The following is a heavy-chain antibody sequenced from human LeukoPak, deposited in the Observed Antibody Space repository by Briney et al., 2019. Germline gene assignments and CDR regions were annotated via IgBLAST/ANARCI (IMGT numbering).Heavy chain of an antibody. CDR2: IYHTGST. Sequence: SETLSLTCTVSGASIRSSYWTWIRQPPGEGLEWIGYIYHTGSTNYNPSLQSRLTISLDTSKNQFSLKLNSVTAADTAVYYCARSVLHQSVNHWFDPWGQGSLVTVSS. V-gene: IGHV4-59*01. CDR3: ARSVLHQSVNHWFDP. D-gene: IGHD2-2*01. J-gene: IGHJ5*02. CDR1: GASIRSSY.